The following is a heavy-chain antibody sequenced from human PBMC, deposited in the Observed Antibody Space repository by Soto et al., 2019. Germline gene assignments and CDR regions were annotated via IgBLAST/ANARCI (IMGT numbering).Heavy chain of an antibody. CDR3: ARDGHCSGGSCYHPRGWFDP. CDR2: INPNSGCT. V-gene: IGHV1-2*02. CDR1: GYTFTGYY. J-gene: IGHJ5*02. Sequence: ASVKVSCKASGYTFTGYYMHWVRQAPGQGLEWMGWINPNSGCTNYAQKFQGRVTMTRDTSISTAYMELSRLRSDDTAVYYCARDGHCSGGSCYHPRGWFDPWGQGTLVTVSS. D-gene: IGHD2-15*01.